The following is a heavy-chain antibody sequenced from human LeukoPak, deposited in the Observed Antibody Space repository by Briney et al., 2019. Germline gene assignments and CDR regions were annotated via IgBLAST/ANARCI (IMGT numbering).Heavy chain of an antibody. Sequence: SVKVSCKASGGTFSSCAISWVRQAPGQGLEWMGRIIPIFGTANYAQKFQGRVTITSDESTSTAYMELSSLRSEDTAVYYCATEPIFGVVTVYYYYYMDVWGKGTTVTVSS. CDR1: GGTFSSCA. V-gene: IGHV1-69*13. CDR3: ATEPIFGVVTVYYYYYMDV. CDR2: IIPIFGTA. D-gene: IGHD3-3*01. J-gene: IGHJ6*03.